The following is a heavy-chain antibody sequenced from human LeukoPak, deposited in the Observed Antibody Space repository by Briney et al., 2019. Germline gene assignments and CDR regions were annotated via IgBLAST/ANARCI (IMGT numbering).Heavy chain of an antibody. CDR2: IMSSSKYI. D-gene: IGHD6-6*01. Sequence: GGSLRLSCAASGFTFSNYSMNWVRQAPGKGLEWVAPIMSSSKYISYADSLKGRFTTSRDNPTNSLYLQRNSLRAEDTAVYFFARGTETISLSRDLDYSGQGAL. V-gene: IGHV3-21*01. J-gene: IGHJ4*02. CDR1: GFTFSNYS. CDR3: ARGTETISLSRDLDY.